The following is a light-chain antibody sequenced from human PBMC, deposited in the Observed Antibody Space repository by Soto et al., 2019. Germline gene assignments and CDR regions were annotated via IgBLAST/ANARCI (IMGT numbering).Light chain of an antibody. CDR1: QSVSSY. V-gene: IGKV3-11*01. J-gene: IGKJ2*01. Sequence: EIVLTQSPATLSLSPGERATLSCRASQSVSSYLAWYQQKPGQAPRLLIYDASNRATGIPARFSGSGSGTDFTLPISSLGPEDFAVYYCQQRSNWRTFGQGTKLETK. CDR2: DAS. CDR3: QQRSNWRT.